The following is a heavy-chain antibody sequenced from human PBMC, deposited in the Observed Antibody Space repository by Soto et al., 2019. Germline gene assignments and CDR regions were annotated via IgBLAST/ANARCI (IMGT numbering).Heavy chain of an antibody. D-gene: IGHD4-17*01. J-gene: IGHJ5*02. CDR2: IWYDGNNE. CDR1: GFTFHNFG. Sequence: QVQLVESGGGVVQPGRSLRLSCAASGFTFHNFGMHWVRQAPGKGLEWLAGIWYDGNNEYYADSVKGRFIVSRDNSKNTLYLQMNGLRAEDTAVYYCARELTSMTTNNWIDPWGQGTLVTVSS. V-gene: IGHV3-33*01. CDR3: ARELTSMTTNNWIDP.